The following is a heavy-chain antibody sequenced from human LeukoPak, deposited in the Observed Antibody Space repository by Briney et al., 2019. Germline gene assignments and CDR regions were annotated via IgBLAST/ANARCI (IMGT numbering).Heavy chain of an antibody. CDR2: IYPGDSDT. CDR1: GYSFTNYL. J-gene: IGHJ4*02. Sequence: GESLKISCKGSGYSFTNYLIGWVRQMPGKGLEWMGIIYPGDSDTRYSPSFQGQVIISADKSNSTAYLQWSRLKASDTAMYYCGRPDRRGFGEPTSLAVGYWGQGTLVTVSS. CDR3: GRPDRRGFGEPTSLAVGY. V-gene: IGHV5-51*01. D-gene: IGHD3-10*01.